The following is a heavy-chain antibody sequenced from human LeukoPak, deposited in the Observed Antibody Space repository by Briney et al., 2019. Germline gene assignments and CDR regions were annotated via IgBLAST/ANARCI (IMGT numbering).Heavy chain of an antibody. J-gene: IGHJ6*03. V-gene: IGHV1-8*02. CDR3: ARAAKYSSGWWNYYYYYMDV. CDR2: MNPNSGNT. CDR1: GGTFSSYA. D-gene: IGHD6-19*01. Sequence: ASVKVSCKASGGTFSSYAISWVRQATGQGLEWMGWMNPNSGNTGYAQKFQGRVTMTRNTSISTAYMELSSLRSEDTAVYYCARAAKYSSGWWNYYYYYMDVWGKGTTVTVSS.